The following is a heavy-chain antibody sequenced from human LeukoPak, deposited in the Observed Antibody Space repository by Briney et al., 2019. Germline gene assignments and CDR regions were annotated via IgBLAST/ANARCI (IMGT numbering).Heavy chain of an antibody. Sequence: PSETLSLTCTVSGGSFRTFYWSWLRQPPGKGLEWIGFVFLTGSTNYTPSLKSRITMSVESSKNQFSLKVTSVTAADTAVYYCARSYYDILTGYLYYMDVWGKGTTVTVSS. CDR3: ARSYYDILTGYLYYMDV. J-gene: IGHJ6*03. V-gene: IGHV4-59*01. CDR2: VFLTGST. D-gene: IGHD3-9*01. CDR1: GGSFRTFY.